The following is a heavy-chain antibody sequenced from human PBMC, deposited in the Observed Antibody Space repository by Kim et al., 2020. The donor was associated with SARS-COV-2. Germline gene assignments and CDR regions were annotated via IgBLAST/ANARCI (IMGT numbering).Heavy chain of an antibody. D-gene: IGHD3-10*01. CDR3: ARDRVRGSYYRGTYGMDV. CDR1: GFTFSSYA. J-gene: IGHJ6*02. Sequence: GGSLRLSCAASGFTFSSYAMHWVRQAPGKGLEWVAVISYDGSNKYYADSVKGRFTISRDNSKNTLYLQMNSLRAEDTAVYYCARDRVRGSYYRGTYGMDVWGQGTTVTVSS. CDR2: ISYDGSNK. V-gene: IGHV3-30*04.